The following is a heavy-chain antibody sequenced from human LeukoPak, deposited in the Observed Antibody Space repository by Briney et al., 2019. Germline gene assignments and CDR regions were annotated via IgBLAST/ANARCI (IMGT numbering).Heavy chain of an antibody. CDR2: ISAYNGST. J-gene: IGHJ4*02. D-gene: IGHD2-21*02. V-gene: IGHV1-18*01. CDR1: GYTFTSYG. CDR3: ARLDCGGDCYSSYFDY. Sequence: ASVKVSCKASGYTFTSYGISWVRQAPGQGLEWMGWISAYNGSTNYAQKLQGRVTMTTDTSTSTAYMELRSLRSDDTAVYYCARLDCGGDCYSSYFDYWGQGTLVTVSS.